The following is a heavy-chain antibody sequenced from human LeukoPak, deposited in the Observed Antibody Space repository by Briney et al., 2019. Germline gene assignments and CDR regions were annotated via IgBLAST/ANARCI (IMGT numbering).Heavy chain of an antibody. V-gene: IGHV1-46*01. Sequence: ASVKVSCKASGYTFTSYYMHWVRQAPGQGLEWMGIINPSGGSTSYAQKFQGRVTMTRDTSTSTVYMELSSLRSEDTAVYYCARDGSGIDTEYYFDYWGQGTLVTVSS. CDR2: INPSGGST. D-gene: IGHD3-10*01. CDR1: GYTFTSYY. J-gene: IGHJ4*02. CDR3: ARDGSGIDTEYYFDY.